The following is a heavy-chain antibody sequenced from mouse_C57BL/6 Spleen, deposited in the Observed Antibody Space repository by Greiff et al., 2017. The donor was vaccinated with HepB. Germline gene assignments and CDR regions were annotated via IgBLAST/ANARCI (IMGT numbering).Heavy chain of an antibody. D-gene: IGHD1-1*01. Sequence: QVQLQQPGAELVMPGASVKLSCKASGYTFTSYWMHWVKQRPGQGLEWIGEIDPSDSYTNYNQKFKGKSTLTVDKSSSTAYMQLSSLTSEDSAVYYCARSRSSHYYAMDYWGQGTSVTVSS. J-gene: IGHJ4*01. CDR3: ARSRSSHYYAMDY. CDR2: IDPSDSYT. V-gene: IGHV1-69*01. CDR1: GYTFTSYW.